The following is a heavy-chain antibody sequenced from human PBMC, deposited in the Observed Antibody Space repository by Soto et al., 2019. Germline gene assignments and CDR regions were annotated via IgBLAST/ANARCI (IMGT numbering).Heavy chain of an antibody. D-gene: IGHD3-22*01. Sequence: SXKVSFKASGYTXTSYYMNLVRQAPGQGLEWMGIINPSGGSTSYAQKFQGRVTMTRETSTSTVYMELSSLRSEDTAVYYCASLIGPYRPWGQGTLGTVSS. V-gene: IGHV1-46*01. J-gene: IGHJ5*02. CDR3: ASLIGPYRP. CDR1: GYTXTSYY. CDR2: INPSGGST.